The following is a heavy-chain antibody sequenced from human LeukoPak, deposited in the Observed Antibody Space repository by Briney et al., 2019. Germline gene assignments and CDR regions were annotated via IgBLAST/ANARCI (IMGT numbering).Heavy chain of an antibody. CDR1: G. CDR3: ARHPI. V-gene: IGHV1-18*01. J-gene: IGHJ3*02. CDR2: ISAYNGNT. Sequence: ASVKVSCKASGSWVRQAPGQGLEWMGWISAYNGNTNYAQKLQGRVTMTTDTSTSTAYMELRSLRSDDTAVYYCARHPIWGQGTMVTVSS.